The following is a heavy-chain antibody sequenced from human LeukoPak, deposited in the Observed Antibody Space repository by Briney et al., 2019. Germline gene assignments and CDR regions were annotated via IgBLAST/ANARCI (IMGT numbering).Heavy chain of an antibody. D-gene: IGHD4-17*01. CDR3: ARTDGNGYFDY. CDR1: GFTFSSYA. V-gene: IGHV3-33*01. Sequence: GRSLRLSCAASGFTFSSYAMNWVRQAPGKGLEWVASIRYDGSNRFYADSVKGRFTISRDNSKNTLYLQMYSQRAEDTAVYYCARTDGNGYFDYWGQGTLVTVSS. CDR2: IRYDGSNR. J-gene: IGHJ4*02.